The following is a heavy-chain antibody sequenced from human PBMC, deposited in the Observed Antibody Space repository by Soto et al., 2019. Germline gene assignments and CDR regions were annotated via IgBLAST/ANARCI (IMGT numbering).Heavy chain of an antibody. CDR1: GFTFSNYA. Sequence: PGGSLRLSCAASGFTFSNYAMTWVRQAPGKGLEWVAVIWSDGNNRYYADSVKGRFTISRDNSKNTVYLKMNSLRAEDTAVYYCVRGDNWNDEASDYWGQGTLVTVSS. D-gene: IGHD1-1*01. CDR2: IWSDGNNR. J-gene: IGHJ4*02. CDR3: VRGDNWNDEASDY. V-gene: IGHV3-33*08.